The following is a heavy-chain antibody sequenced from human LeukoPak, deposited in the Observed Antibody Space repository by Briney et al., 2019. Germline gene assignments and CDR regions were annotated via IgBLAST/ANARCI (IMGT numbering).Heavy chain of an antibody. J-gene: IGHJ5*02. CDR2: IQEDGGEK. CDR3: ARDYSGWSLDP. Sequence: GGSLRLSCAASGFTFSRYWMSWVRQAPGKGLEWVANIQEDGGEKYYVDSVKGRFVISRDNAKNSLYLQMNSLRAEDTAVYYCARDYSGWSLDPWGQGTLVTVSS. V-gene: IGHV3-7*01. D-gene: IGHD5-12*01. CDR1: GFTFSRYW.